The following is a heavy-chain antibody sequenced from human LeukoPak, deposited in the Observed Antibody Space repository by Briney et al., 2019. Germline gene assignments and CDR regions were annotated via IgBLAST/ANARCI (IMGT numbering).Heavy chain of an antibody. Sequence: GCLRDSSVAPRFSSRDSKMCSGCATLGEGLWRVSHICIVGGALYSADSVWGGCTISRDNATSTLYLQMNSRRAEDTAVYYCASYSSSHFGRLRDAFDIWGQGTMVTVSS. J-gene: IGHJ3*02. CDR3: ASYSSSHFGRLRDAFDI. CDR1: RFSSRDSK. V-gene: IGHV3-11*04. D-gene: IGHD6-6*01. CDR2: ICIVGGAL.